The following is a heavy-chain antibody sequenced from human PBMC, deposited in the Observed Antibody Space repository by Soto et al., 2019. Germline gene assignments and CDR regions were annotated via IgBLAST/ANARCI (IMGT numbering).Heavy chain of an antibody. D-gene: IGHD4-17*01. CDR2: IFYPGTA. V-gene: IGHV4-39*01. CDR3: TTVASTHFDS. J-gene: IGHJ4*02. Sequence: QLQESGPGLLKPSETLSLTCTVSGGSISSPSYNWGWVRQAPGKGPEWLGTIFYPGTAHYNPSLERRLAIFVDTSKSQVSLSLTSVTAADTAVYYCTTVASTHFDSWGQGAQVTVSS. CDR1: GGSISSPSYN.